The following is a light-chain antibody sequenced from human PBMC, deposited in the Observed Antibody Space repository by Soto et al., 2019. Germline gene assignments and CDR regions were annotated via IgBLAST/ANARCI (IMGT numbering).Light chain of an antibody. V-gene: IGKV1-39*01. Sequence: DIQMTQSPSSLSASVGDRVTITCRASQSISSYLNWYQQKPGKAPKLLIYAASSLQSGVPSRFSGSGSGTDFTLTISSLQPEDFATYYCQQYDEWPPSYTFGQGTKLEI. CDR2: AAS. J-gene: IGKJ2*01. CDR3: QQYDEWPPSYT. CDR1: QSISSY.